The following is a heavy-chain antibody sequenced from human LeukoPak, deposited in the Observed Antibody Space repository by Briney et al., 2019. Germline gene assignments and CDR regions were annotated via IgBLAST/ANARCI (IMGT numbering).Heavy chain of an antibody. CDR2: TWYDGSNK. CDR1: GFTFCSYG. D-gene: IGHD2-15*01. V-gene: IGHV3-33*06. J-gene: IGHJ4*02. CDR3: AKERLGYCSGGSCYVFDY. Sequence: GGSLRLSXAASGFTFCSYGMHWVRQAPGKGLEWVAVTWYDGSNKYYADSVKGRFTISRDNSKNTLYLQMNSLRAEDTAVYYCAKERLGYCSGGSCYVFDYWGQGTLVTVSS.